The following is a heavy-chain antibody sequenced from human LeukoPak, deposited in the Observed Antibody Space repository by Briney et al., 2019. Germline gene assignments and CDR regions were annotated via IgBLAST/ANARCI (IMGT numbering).Heavy chain of an antibody. J-gene: IGHJ5*02. Sequence: PSETLSLTCAVYGGSFSCYNCCWIRQPPGRGVEWVGDINHGGSTNYNPSLQSQVTISVDTSKHQFPLKLSSATAADTAVCYCARGHYGIDPWGQGTLVTVSS. CDR3: ARGHYGIDP. CDR1: GGSFSCYN. V-gene: IGHV4-34*01. CDR2: INHGGST. D-gene: IGHD3-16*01.